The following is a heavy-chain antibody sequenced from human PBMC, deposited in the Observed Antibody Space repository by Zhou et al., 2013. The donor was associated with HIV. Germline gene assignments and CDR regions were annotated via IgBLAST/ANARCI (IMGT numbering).Heavy chain of an antibody. J-gene: IGHJ3*02. CDR2: IIPIFGTA. Sequence: QVQLVQSGAEVKKPGSSVKVSCKASGGTFSSYAISWVRQAPGQGLEWMGGIIPIFGTANYAQKFQGRVTITTDESTSTAYMELSSLRSEDTAVYYCARGSGYCSSTSCRLPLDIWGQGTMVTVSS. CDR1: GGTFSSYA. V-gene: IGHV1-69*05. CDR3: ARGSGYCSSTSCRLPLDI. D-gene: IGHD2-2*01.